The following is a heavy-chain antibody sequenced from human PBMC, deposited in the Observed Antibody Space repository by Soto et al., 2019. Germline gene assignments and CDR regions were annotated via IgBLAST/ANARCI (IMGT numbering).Heavy chain of an antibody. CDR3: ERQAAVAGIAGEFDP. J-gene: IGHJ5*02. Sequence: SVKVSCKASGGTFSSYAISWVRQAPGQGLEWMGGIIPIFGTANYAQKFQGRVTITADESTSTAYMELSSLRSEDTAVYYCERQAAVAGIAGEFDPWGQGTPVTVYS. CDR2: IIPIFGTA. V-gene: IGHV1-69*13. D-gene: IGHD6-19*01. CDR1: GGTFSSYA.